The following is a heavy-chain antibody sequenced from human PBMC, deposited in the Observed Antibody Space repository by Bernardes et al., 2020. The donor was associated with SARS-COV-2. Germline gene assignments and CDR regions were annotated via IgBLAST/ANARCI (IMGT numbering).Heavy chain of an antibody. CDR3: AGSSCGIDCYIGGLRSWDYGMDG. D-gene: IGHD2-21*02. CDR2: IYSSGRS. Sequence: SETLSLTCTVSGGSISSSNYYWGWIRQPPGKGLEWIGSIYSSGRSYYNPSLQSRVTDSIDTSKNQFSLRLSFVTAADTAVYFCAGSSCGIDCYIGGLRSWDYGMDGWSQGTTVTVSS. CDR1: GGSISSSNYY. V-gene: IGHV4-39*01. J-gene: IGHJ6*02.